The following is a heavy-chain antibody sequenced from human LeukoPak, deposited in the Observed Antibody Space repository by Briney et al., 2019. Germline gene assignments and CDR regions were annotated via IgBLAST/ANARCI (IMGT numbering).Heavy chain of an antibody. D-gene: IGHD5-18*01. CDR3: ARAEPRAQLWLRDGDC. V-gene: IGHV3-30*03. Sequence: GGSLRLSCAASGFTFSSYGTHWVRQAPGKGLEWVAVISYDGSNKYYADSVKGRFTISRDNSKNTLYLQMNSLRAEDTAVYYCARAEPRAQLWLRDGDCWGQGTLVTVSS. CDR1: GFTFSSYG. J-gene: IGHJ4*02. CDR2: ISYDGSNK.